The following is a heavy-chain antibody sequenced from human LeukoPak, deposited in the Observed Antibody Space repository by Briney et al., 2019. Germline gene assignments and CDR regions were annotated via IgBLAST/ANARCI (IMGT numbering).Heavy chain of an antibody. CDR1: GFSFNYFW. J-gene: IGHJ5*02. D-gene: IGHD3-3*01. Sequence: GGSLRLSCAASGFSFNYFWMTWVRQAPGKGLEWVANIKQDGNEKYYADSVKGRFTISRDNAKKSLYLQMNSLRAEDTAVYYCARDAEVGTLFGVLSRYIWFDPCGQGALVTVSS. CDR3: ARDAEVGTLFGVLSRYIWFDP. CDR2: IKQDGNEK. V-gene: IGHV3-7*01.